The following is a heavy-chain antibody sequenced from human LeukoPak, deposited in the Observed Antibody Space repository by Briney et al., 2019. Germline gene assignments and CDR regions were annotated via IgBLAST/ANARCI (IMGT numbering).Heavy chain of an antibody. V-gene: IGHV3-23*01. CDR2: ISTSGNT. D-gene: IGHD3-22*01. J-gene: IGHJ5*02. Sequence: PGGSLRLSCAASGFTFSNYAMNWVRQAPGKGLEWVSLISTSGNTHYADSVKGRFIISRDNSQSTLYLQMNSLREDDTAVYFCAKDLDSSGYYTSDPWGQGTLVTVSS. CDR3: AKDLDSSGYYTSDP. CDR1: GFTFSNYA.